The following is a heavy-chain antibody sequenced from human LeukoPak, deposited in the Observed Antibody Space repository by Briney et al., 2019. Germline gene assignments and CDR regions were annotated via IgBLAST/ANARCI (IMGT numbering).Heavy chain of an antibody. CDR2: ISSSGSTI. D-gene: IGHD5-18*01. Sequence: GGSLRLSCAASGFTFSSYEMNWVRQAPGKGLEWVSYISSSGSTIYYADSVKGRFTISRDNSKNTLYLQMNSLRAEDTAVYYCAKDLAAMDFFDYWGQGTLVTVSS. CDR1: GFTFSSYE. CDR3: AKDLAAMDFFDY. V-gene: IGHV3-48*03. J-gene: IGHJ4*02.